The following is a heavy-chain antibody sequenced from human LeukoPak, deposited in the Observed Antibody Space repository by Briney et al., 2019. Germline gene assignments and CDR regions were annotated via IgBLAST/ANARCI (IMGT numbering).Heavy chain of an antibody. CDR1: GFSLSTSGVD. V-gene: IGHV2-5*01. D-gene: IGHD4-17*01. J-gene: IGHJ3*02. Sequence: ESGPTLVNPTQTLTLTCTFSGFSLSTSGVDVGWIRQPPGKALEWLALIYWNDDKRYSPSLKSRLTITKDTSKNQVVLTMTNVDPGDTATYYCARYTVTLSDDAFDIWGQGTMVTVSS. CDR2: IYWNDDK. CDR3: ARYTVTLSDDAFDI.